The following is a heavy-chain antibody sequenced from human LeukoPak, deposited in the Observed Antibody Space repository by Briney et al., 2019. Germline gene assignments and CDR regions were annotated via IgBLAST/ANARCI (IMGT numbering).Heavy chain of an antibody. CDR3: ARDLYGSSGYFYGAS. V-gene: IGHV3-48*01. Sequence: GGSLRLSCAASGFTFSSFSMNWVRQAPGKGLEWVSYISSSRSTTYYADSVEGRFTISRDNAKNSLYLQMNSLRAEDTALYYCARDLYGSSGYFYGASWGRGTLVTVSS. CDR2: ISSSRSTT. J-gene: IGHJ5*02. CDR1: GFTFSSFS. D-gene: IGHD3-22*01.